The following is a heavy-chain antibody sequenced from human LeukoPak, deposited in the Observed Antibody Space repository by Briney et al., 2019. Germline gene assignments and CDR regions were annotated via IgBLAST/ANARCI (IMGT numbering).Heavy chain of an antibody. V-gene: IGHV1-2*02. D-gene: IGHD6-13*01. Sequence: GASVKVSYKASGYTFTGYYMHWVRQAPGQGLEWMGWINPNSGGTNYAQKFQGRVTMTRDTSISTAYMELSRLRSEDTAVYYCARERQQLGLNWFDPWGQGTLVTVSS. CDR3: ARERQQLGLNWFDP. CDR1: GYTFTGYY. CDR2: INPNSGGT. J-gene: IGHJ5*02.